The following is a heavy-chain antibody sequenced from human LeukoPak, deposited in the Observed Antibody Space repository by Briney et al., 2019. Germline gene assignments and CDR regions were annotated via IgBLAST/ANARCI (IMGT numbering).Heavy chain of an antibody. CDR2: IYDSGTT. V-gene: IGHV4-59*01. J-gene: IGHJ5*02. Sequence: SETLSLTCTVSGGSISSYYWSWIRQPPGKGLEWMGFIYDSGTTNYNPSLKSGVTISVDTSKNQFSLKLSSVTAADTAVYFCARVGLGYCSGGACSPGWFDPWGQGTLVTVSS. CDR1: GGSISSYY. D-gene: IGHD2-15*01. CDR3: ARVGLGYCSGGACSPGWFDP.